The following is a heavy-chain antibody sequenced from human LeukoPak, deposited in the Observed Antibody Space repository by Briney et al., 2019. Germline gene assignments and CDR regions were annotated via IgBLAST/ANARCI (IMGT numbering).Heavy chain of an antibody. J-gene: IGHJ4*02. CDR3: AKDYGYSSSWYDY. CDR2: ISWNSASV. V-gene: IGHV3-9*01. Sequence: GGSLRLSCAASGFSFSTYSINWVRQAPGKGLEWVSTISWNSASVGYVDSVKGRFTISRDNAKKTLYLQMNSLRPEDTALYYCAKDYGYSSSWYDYWGQGTLVTVSS. CDR1: GFSFSTYS. D-gene: IGHD6-13*01.